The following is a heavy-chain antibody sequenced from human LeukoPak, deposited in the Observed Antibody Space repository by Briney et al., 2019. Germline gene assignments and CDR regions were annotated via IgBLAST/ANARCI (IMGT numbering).Heavy chain of an antibody. V-gene: IGHV1-18*01. Sequence: ASVKVSCKASGYTFTSYGISWVRQAPGQGLEWMGWISAYNGNTNYAQKLQGRVTMTTDTSTSTAYMGLRSLRSDDTAVYYCARERVHLNYFDYWGQGTLVTVSS. J-gene: IGHJ4*02. CDR3: ARERVHLNYFDY. CDR2: ISAYNGNT. CDR1: GYTFTSYG.